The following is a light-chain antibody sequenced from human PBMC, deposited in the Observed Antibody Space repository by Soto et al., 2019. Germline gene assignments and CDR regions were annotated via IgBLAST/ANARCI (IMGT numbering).Light chain of an antibody. CDR1: SSNIGSNT. V-gene: IGLV1-44*01. J-gene: IGLJ3*02. Sequence: QSALTQPPSASGTPGQRVTISCSGSSSNIGSNTVNWYQQLPGTAPKVLIYSNNQRPSGVPDRFSGSKSGTSASLAISGLQSEDEADYYCAAWDDSLKGRVFGGGTKLTVL. CDR2: SNN. CDR3: AAWDDSLKGRV.